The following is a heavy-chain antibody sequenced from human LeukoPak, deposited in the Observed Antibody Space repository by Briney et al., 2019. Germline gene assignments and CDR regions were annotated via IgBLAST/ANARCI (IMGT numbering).Heavy chain of an antibody. Sequence: SVKVSCKASGGTFSSYAISWVRQAPGQGLEWMGRIIPILGIANYAQKFQGRVTTTADKSTSTAYMELSSLRSEDTAVYYCARDFYDSSGYYYNYWGQGTLVTVSS. CDR2: IIPILGIA. CDR3: ARDFYDSSGYYYNY. V-gene: IGHV1-69*04. CDR1: GGTFSSYA. D-gene: IGHD3-22*01. J-gene: IGHJ4*02.